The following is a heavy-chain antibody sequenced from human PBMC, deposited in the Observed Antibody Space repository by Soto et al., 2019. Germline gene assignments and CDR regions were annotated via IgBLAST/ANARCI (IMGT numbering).Heavy chain of an antibody. Sequence: AETLSLTCAVYGGSFSGYYWSWIRQPPGKGLEWIGEINHSGSTNYNPSLKSRVTISVDTSKNQFSLKLSSVTAADTAVYYCARAPNWFDPWGQGTLVTVSS. CDR2: INHSGST. CDR1: GGSFSGYY. CDR3: ARAPNWFDP. J-gene: IGHJ5*02. V-gene: IGHV4-34*01.